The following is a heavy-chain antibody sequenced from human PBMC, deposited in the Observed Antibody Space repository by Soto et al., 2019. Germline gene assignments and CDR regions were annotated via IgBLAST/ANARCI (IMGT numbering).Heavy chain of an antibody. V-gene: IGHV5-51*01. CDR2: IYPGDSDT. Sequence: GESLKISCKGSGYSFTCYWIGWVRQMPGKGLEWMGIIYPGDSDTRYSPSFQGQVTISADKSISTAYLQWGSLKASDTAMYYCARLGNYYYYGMDVWGQGTTVTVSS. CDR1: GYSFTCYW. J-gene: IGHJ6*02. D-gene: IGHD2-15*01. CDR3: ARLGNYYYYGMDV.